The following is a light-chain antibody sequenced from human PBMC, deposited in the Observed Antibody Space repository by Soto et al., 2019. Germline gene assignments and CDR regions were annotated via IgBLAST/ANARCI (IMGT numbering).Light chain of an antibody. CDR1: QSISSW. CDR3: QQYNSYSPLT. J-gene: IGKJ4*01. CDR2: KAS. V-gene: IGKV1-5*03. Sequence: DLQMTQSPSTLSASVGDSVTITCRASQSISSWLAWYQQKPGKAPKLLIFKASSLESGVPSRFSGSGSGTEFTLTINSLQPDDFATYYCQQYNSYSPLTFGGGTKVEIK.